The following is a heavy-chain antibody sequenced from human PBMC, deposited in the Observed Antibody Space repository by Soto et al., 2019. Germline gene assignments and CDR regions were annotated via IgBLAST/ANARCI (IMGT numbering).Heavy chain of an antibody. J-gene: IGHJ4*02. V-gene: IGHV3-9*01. D-gene: IGHD3-16*02. CDR1: GFSFHDYA. CDR3: AKSRLSGGVIAGPVH. Sequence: GGSLRLSCAASGFSFHDYAMHWVRQAPGKGLEWVSDISWTSGRITYVDSVKGRFTISRDNAKNSLYLQMNSLRAEDTAFYYCAKSRLSGGVIAGPVHWGPGTLVTVSS. CDR2: ISWTSGRI.